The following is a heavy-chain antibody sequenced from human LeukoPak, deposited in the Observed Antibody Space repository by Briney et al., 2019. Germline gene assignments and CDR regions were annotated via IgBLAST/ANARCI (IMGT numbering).Heavy chain of an antibody. CDR3: AREGVRGSGSYYNVKDY. Sequence: SETLSLTCTVSGAPISSYYWSWIRQPPGKGLEWIGYISYSGSTNYNPSLKSRVTISADTSKNQVSLTLSSVTAADTAVYYCAREGVRGSGSYYNVKDYWGQGSLVTVSS. J-gene: IGHJ4*02. CDR1: GAPISSYY. D-gene: IGHD3-10*01. V-gene: IGHV4-59*12. CDR2: ISYSGST.